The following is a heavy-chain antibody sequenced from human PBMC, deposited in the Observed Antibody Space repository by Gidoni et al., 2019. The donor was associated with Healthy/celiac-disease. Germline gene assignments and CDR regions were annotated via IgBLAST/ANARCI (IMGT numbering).Heavy chain of an antibody. Sequence: QVQLVESGGGVVQPGRSLSLSCAASGFTFSSYGMHWVRQAPGKGLEWVAVISYDGSNKYYADSVKGRFTISRDNSKNTLYLQMNSLRAEDTAVYYCAKDRDSSGYYYDSRFDYWGQGTLVTVSS. CDR1: GFTFSSYG. D-gene: IGHD3-22*01. V-gene: IGHV3-30*18. J-gene: IGHJ4*02. CDR3: AKDRDSSGYYYDSRFDY. CDR2: ISYDGSNK.